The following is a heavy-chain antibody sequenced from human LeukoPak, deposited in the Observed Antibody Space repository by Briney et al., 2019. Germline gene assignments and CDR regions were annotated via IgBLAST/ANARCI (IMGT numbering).Heavy chain of an antibody. CDR2: INHSGST. V-gene: IGHV4-34*01. J-gene: IGHJ3*02. CDR1: GGSFSGYY. Sequence: SETLSLTCAVYGGSFSGYYWGWIRQPPGKGLEWIGEINHSGSTNYNPSLKSRVAISVDTSKNQFSLKLSSVTAADTAVYYCARGAGYYDSSGYGDAFDIWGQGTMVTVSS. CDR3: ARGAGYYDSSGYGDAFDI. D-gene: IGHD3-22*01.